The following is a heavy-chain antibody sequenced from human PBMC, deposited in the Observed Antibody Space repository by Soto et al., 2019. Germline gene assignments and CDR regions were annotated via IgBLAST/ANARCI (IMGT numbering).Heavy chain of an antibody. CDR1: GYTFTSYD. V-gene: IGHV1-8*01. D-gene: IGHD1-26*01. CDR3: ARGRAGGNLPRAWNWFDP. J-gene: IGHJ5*02. Sequence: QVQLVQSGAEVKKPGASVKVSCKASGYTFTSYDINWVRQATGQGLEWMGWMNPNSGNTGYAQKFQGRVTMTRNTSISTAYMELTSLRSEDTAVYYCARGRAGGNLPRAWNWFDPWGQGTLVTVSS. CDR2: MNPNSGNT.